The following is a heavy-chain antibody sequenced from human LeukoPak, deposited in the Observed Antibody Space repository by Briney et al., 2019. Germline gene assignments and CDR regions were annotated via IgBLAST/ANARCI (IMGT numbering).Heavy chain of an antibody. Sequence: GGSLRLSCAASGFTFSSYGMHWVRQAPGQGLEWVAFVQYDAVNKYYTDSVKGRFTISRDNSKNTLYLQMNSLRAEDTAIYYCAKDKDRVTGTFDYWGQGTLVIVSS. D-gene: IGHD2-21*02. CDR3: AKDKDRVTGTFDY. CDR1: GFTFSSYG. J-gene: IGHJ4*02. V-gene: IGHV3-30*02. CDR2: VQYDAVNK.